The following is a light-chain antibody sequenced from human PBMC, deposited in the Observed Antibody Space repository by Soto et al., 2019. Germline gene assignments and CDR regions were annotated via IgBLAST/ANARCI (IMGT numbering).Light chain of an antibody. Sequence: QSVLTQPRSVSGSPGQSVTISCTGTSRDVGGYNYVSWYQQHPGKAPKLIIYDVTKRPSGVPDRFSGSKSGNTASLTVSGLQAEDEADYYCSSYSGTNNYVFGTGTKLTVL. CDR2: DVT. CDR3: SSYSGTNNYV. V-gene: IGLV2-11*01. J-gene: IGLJ1*01. CDR1: SRDVGGYNY.